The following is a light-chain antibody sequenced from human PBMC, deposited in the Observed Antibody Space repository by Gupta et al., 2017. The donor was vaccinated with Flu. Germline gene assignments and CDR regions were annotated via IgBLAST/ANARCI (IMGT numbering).Light chain of an antibody. CDR1: SSNIGSNI. CDR2: TNN. V-gene: IGLV1-44*01. CDR3: AAWDDSLNGV. Sequence: SVLTQPPSASGTPGQRFTISCSGSSSNIGSNIVSWYQQLPGTAPKLLIYTNNRRPSGVPDRFSGSKSGTSASLAISGLQSEDEADYYCAAWDDSLNGVFGGGTKLTVL. J-gene: IGLJ3*02.